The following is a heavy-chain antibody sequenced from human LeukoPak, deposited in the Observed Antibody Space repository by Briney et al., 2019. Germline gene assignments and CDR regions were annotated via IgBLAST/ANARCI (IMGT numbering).Heavy chain of an antibody. D-gene: IGHD3-10*01. CDR2: IYYSGNT. CDR1: GGSISSSY. J-gene: IGHJ4*02. V-gene: IGHV4-59*01. Sequence: PSETLSLTCTVSGGSISSSYWSRIRQPPGKGLEWIGYIYYSGNTNYNPSLKSRVTISVDTSKNQFSLKLTSVTAADTAVYYCARASRGHDYWGQGTLVTVSS. CDR3: ARASRGHDY.